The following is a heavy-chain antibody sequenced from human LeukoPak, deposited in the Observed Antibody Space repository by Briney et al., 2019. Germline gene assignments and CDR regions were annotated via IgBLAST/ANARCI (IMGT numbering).Heavy chain of an antibody. Sequence: SETLSLTCTVSGGSINSSSYYWRWIRQPPGKGLEWIGYIYYSGSTNYNPSLKSRVTISVDTSKNQFSLKLSSVTAADTAVYYCARGRSSMVRGYYYYYMDVWGKGTTVTISS. CDR2: IYYSGST. CDR1: GGSINSSSYY. V-gene: IGHV4-61*05. J-gene: IGHJ6*03. CDR3: ARGRSSMVRGYYYYYMDV. D-gene: IGHD3-10*01.